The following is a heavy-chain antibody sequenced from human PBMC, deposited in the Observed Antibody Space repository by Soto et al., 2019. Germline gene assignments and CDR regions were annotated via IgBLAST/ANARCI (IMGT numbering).Heavy chain of an antibody. J-gene: IGHJ4*02. D-gene: IGHD5-18*01. CDR2: IYYSGST. V-gene: IGHV4-31*03. CDR3: AREVLIQLWINAPYFDY. Sequence: SETLSLTCTVSGGYISSGGYYWSRNRQHPGKGLEWIGYIYYSGSTYYNPSLKSRVTISVDTSKNQFSLKLSSVTAADTAVYYCAREVLIQLWINAPYFDYWGQGTLVTVSS. CDR1: GGYISSGGYY.